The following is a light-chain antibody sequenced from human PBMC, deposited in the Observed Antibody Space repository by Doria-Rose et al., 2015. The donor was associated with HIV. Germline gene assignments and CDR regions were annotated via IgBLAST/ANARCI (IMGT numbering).Light chain of an antibody. J-gene: IGKJ1*01. CDR1: QSFSSTC. CDR2: DGS. CDR3: LQYGTSWT. Sequence: TQSPGTLSLSPGERATLSCRASQSFSSTCLAWYQQKPGQAPSLLIYDGSTRATGIPDRFSASGSGTDFTLTINGLEPEDFAPYYCLQYGTSWTFGQGTKVEI. V-gene: IGKV3-20*01.